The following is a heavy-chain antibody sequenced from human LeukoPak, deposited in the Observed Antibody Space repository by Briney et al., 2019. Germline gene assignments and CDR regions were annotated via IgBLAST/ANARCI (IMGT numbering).Heavy chain of an antibody. V-gene: IGHV3-15*01. Sequence: GGSLRLSCAASGFTFSDVWMSWVRQAPGKGLEWVALIKRKSEGGTTDYGAPVKGRFTISRDDSKNTLYLQMNSLRTEDTAVYYCATDFVSKVYWGHGTLVTVSS. CDR1: GFTFSDVW. CDR3: ATDFVSKVY. CDR2: IKRKSEGGTT. J-gene: IGHJ4*01. D-gene: IGHD4-11*01.